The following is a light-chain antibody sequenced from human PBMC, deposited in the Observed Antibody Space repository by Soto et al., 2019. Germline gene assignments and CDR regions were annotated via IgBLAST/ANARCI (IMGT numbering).Light chain of an antibody. CDR3: FSYTSSGTYV. Sequence: QSVLAQPSSVSGSPGQSITISCTGTSTDVGGYNYVSWYQHHPGKGPKLIIYEVSNRPSGVSNRFSGSKSGNTASLTISGLQAEDETDYYCFSYTSSGTYVFGTGTKVTVL. CDR2: EVS. CDR1: STDVGGYNY. J-gene: IGLJ1*01. V-gene: IGLV2-14*01.